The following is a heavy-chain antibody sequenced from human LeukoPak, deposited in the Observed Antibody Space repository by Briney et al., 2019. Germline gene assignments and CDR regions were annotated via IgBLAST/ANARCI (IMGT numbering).Heavy chain of an antibody. D-gene: IGHD3-22*01. CDR2: ISYDGGNK. J-gene: IGHJ4*02. CDR3: ARVYDSSGYYPLRSDY. CDR1: GFTFSSYA. Sequence: RSLRLSCAASGFTFSSYAMHWVRQAPGKGLEWVAVISYDGGNKYYADSVKGRFTISRDNSKNTLYLQMNSLRAEDTAVYYCARVYDSSGYYPLRSDYWGQGTLVTVSS. V-gene: IGHV3-30-3*01.